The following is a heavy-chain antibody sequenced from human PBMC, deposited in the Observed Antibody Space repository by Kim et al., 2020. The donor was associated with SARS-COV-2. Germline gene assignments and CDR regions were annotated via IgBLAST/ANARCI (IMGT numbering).Heavy chain of an antibody. V-gene: IGHV3-21*01. J-gene: IGHJ4*02. Sequence: YHAASVKGRFTSCRDNAKNSLCLQMNSLRAEDTAVYYCARAAAASFDFDYWGQGTLVTVSS. CDR3: ARAAAASFDFDY. D-gene: IGHD6-13*01.